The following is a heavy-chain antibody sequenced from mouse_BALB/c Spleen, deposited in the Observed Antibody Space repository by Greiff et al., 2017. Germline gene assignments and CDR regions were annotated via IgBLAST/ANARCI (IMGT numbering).Heavy chain of an antibody. CDR2: IDPENGNT. Sequence: EVQLQQSGAELVRPGALVKLSCKASGFNIKDYYMHWVKQRPEQGLEWIGWIDPENGNTIYDPKFQGKASITADTSSNTAYLQLSILTSEDTAVYYCARYSGLRGFAYWGQGTLVTVSA. D-gene: IGHD2-4*01. J-gene: IGHJ3*01. CDR1: GFNIKDYY. V-gene: IGHV14-1*02. CDR3: ARYSGLRGFAY.